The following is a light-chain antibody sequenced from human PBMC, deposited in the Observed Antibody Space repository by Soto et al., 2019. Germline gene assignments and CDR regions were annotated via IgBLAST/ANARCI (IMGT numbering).Light chain of an antibody. V-gene: IGLV2-14*01. J-gene: IGLJ3*02. CDR1: SSDVGGYNY. Sequence: QSALTQPASVSGSPGQSITISCTGTSSDVGGYNYVSWYQQHPGKAPNLMIYEVSNRPSGVSNRFSDSKSGNTASLTISGLQAEDEADYYCSSYTSSSTRVFGGGTKVTVL. CDR2: EVS. CDR3: SSYTSSSTRV.